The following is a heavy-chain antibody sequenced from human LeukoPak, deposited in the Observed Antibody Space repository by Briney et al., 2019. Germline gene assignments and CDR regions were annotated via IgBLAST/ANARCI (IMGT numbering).Heavy chain of an antibody. CDR2: IIPIFGTA. J-gene: IGHJ6*02. Sequence: SVKVSCKASGGTFSSYAISWVRQAPGQGLEWMGGIIPIFGTANYAQKFQGRVTMTRDTSTSTVYMELSSLRSEDTAVYYCARDRTDANDFWSGYYRYYYYYGMDVWGQGTTVTVSS. V-gene: IGHV1-69*05. D-gene: IGHD3-3*01. CDR3: ARDRTDANDFWSGYYRYYYYYGMDV. CDR1: GGTFSSYA.